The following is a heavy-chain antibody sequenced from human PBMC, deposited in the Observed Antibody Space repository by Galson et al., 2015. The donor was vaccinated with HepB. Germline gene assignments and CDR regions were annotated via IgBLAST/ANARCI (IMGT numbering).Heavy chain of an antibody. Sequence: SLRLSCAASGFSFGDYGMHWVRQAPGKGLEWVAFIRYNGNNEYYADSVKGRFTISRDNSKNTLFLQMSSLRAEDTAVYYCAKRGVLHTPLVAPYWYFDLWGRGTLVTVSS. V-gene: IGHV3-30*02. CDR3: AKRGVLHTPLVAPYWYFDL. CDR2: IRYNGNNE. D-gene: IGHD3-10*01. CDR1: GFSFGDYG. J-gene: IGHJ2*01.